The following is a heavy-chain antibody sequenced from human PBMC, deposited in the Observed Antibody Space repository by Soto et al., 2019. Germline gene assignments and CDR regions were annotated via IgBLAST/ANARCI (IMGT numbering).Heavy chain of an antibody. CDR1: GFTFSSYA. D-gene: IGHD2-2*01. CDR2: ISGSGGST. J-gene: IGHJ6*02. Sequence: PVGSLRLSCAASGFTFSSYAMSWVRQAPGKGLEWVSAISGSGGSTYYADSVKGRFTISRDNSKNTLYLQMNSLRAEDTAVYYCAKDIVVVPAAIAYYYYYGMDVWGQGTTVTVSS. CDR3: AKDIVVVPAAIAYYYYYGMDV. V-gene: IGHV3-23*01.